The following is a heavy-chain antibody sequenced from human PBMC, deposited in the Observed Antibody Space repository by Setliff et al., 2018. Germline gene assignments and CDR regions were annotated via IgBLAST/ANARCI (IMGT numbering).Heavy chain of an antibody. J-gene: IGHJ6*02. CDR1: GYSFTSYG. V-gene: IGHV1-18*01. CDR3: ARVVYYASGSSLSYGMDV. Sequence: GASVKVSCKASGYSFTSYGISWVRQAPGQGLEWMGWISAYNDNKNYAQKFQGRVTMTTDTSTNTVFMELRSLRSDDTAMFYCARVVYYASGSSLSYGMDVWGQGTAVTVFS. CDR2: ISAYNDNK. D-gene: IGHD3-10*01.